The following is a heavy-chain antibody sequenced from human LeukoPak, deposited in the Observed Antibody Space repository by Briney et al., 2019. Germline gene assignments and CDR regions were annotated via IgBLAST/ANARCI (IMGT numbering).Heavy chain of an antibody. V-gene: IGHV3-30*02. CDR1: GFTFSSYG. J-gene: IGHJ6*03. Sequence: GRSLELSCAASGFTFSSYGMHWVRQAPGKGLEWVAFIRYDGSNKYYADSVKGRFTISRDNSKNTLYLQMNSLRAEDTAVYYCAREELSSSSWYMDVWGKGTTVTVSS. D-gene: IGHD6-6*01. CDR2: IRYDGSNK. CDR3: AREELSSSSWYMDV.